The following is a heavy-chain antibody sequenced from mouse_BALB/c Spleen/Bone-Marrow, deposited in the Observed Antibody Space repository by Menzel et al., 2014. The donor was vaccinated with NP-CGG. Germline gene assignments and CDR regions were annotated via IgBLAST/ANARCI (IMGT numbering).Heavy chain of an antibody. J-gene: IGHJ3*01. CDR3: ARHAYYDQTEVSFVY. CDR1: GFTFSNYG. V-gene: IGHV5-9-2*01. Sequence: EVKLVESGGGLVKSGGSLKLSCAASGFTFSNYGMSWVRQTPEKRLEWVATISGGGRYTFYSDSVKGRFTISRDNAKNNLYLQLSSLRSEGTALYYCARHAYYDQTEVSFVYWGQGTLVTVSA. D-gene: IGHD2-4*01. CDR2: ISGGGRYT.